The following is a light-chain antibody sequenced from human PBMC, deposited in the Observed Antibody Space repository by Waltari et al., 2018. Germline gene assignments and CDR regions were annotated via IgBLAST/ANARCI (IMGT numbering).Light chain of an antibody. J-gene: IGKJ4*01. CDR2: DTS. CDR3: QQRRDWPLP. V-gene: IGKV3-11*01. CDR1: QSVTNY. Sequence: EIVLTQSPAILSLSPGERSSLSCRASQSVTNYLAWYQQNHGQAPGLRIYDTSNRATGIPARFSGSRFGTDVTLTISSLEPEDFSVYYCQQRRDWPLPFGGGTKVEI.